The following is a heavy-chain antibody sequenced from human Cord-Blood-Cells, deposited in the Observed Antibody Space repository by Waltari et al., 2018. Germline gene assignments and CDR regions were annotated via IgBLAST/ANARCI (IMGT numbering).Heavy chain of an antibody. CDR3: AREASGRRGYSYGYLYYFDY. CDR1: GFTFSTYA. V-gene: IGHV3-30-3*01. CDR2: ISYDGSNK. D-gene: IGHD5-18*01. J-gene: IGHJ4*02. Sequence: QVQLVESGGGVVQPGRSLRLSCAASGFTFSTYAMHWVRQAHGQGRGWVAVISYDGSNKYYADSVKGRFTISRDNSKNTLYLQMNSLRAEDTAVYYCAREASGRRGYSYGYLYYFDYWGQGTLVTVSS.